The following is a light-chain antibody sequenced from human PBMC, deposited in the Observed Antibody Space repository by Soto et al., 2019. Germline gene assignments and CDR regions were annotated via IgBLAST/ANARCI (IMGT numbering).Light chain of an antibody. V-gene: IGKV3-15*01. CDR2: DVS. Sequence: EIVMTQSPGTLSVSPWEIATLSCRAGQGVTTNFAWYQQKSGQSPRLLIYDVSIRATGVPARFSGTGSETDFTLTISGLQSEDSAVYFCQQYNNWPFSFGQGTRLEIK. CDR3: QQYNNWPFS. CDR1: QGVTTN. J-gene: IGKJ5*01.